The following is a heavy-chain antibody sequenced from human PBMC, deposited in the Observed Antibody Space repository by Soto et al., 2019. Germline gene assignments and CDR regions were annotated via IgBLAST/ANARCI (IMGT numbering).Heavy chain of an antibody. Sequence: QVQLQESGPGLVKPSETLSLTCTVSGGSISSYYWSWIRQPPGKGLEWIGYIYYSGSTNYNPSLKCRVTMSVDTSKNQFYLMVSSVTAADTAVDYCARVGIAARPIGFDLWCRGTLVTVSS. D-gene: IGHD6-6*01. V-gene: IGHV4-59*01. CDR3: ARVGIAARPIGFDL. CDR1: GGSISSYY. CDR2: IYYSGST. J-gene: IGHJ2*01.